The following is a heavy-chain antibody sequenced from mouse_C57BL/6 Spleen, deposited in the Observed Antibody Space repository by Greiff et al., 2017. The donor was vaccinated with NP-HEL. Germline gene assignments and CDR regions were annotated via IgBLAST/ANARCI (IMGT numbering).Heavy chain of an antibody. V-gene: IGHV1-11*01. CDR3: AAYYYGSSYYAMDY. CDR2: IYPVSGET. CDR1: GYTFTDHI. D-gene: IGHD1-1*01. J-gene: IGHJ4*01. Sequence: VQLVESGAELASPGASVTLSCKASGYTFTDHIMNWVKKRPGQGLEWIGRIYPVSGETNYNQKFMGKATFSVDRSSSTVYMVLNSLTSEDPAVYYCAAYYYGSSYYAMDYWGQGTSVTVSS.